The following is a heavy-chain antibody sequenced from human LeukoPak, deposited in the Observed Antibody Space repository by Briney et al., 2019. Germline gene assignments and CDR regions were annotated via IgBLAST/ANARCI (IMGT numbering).Heavy chain of an antibody. CDR2: ISYDGSNK. J-gene: IGHJ5*02. CDR1: ALTFSDYS. D-gene: IGHD3-10*01. CDR3: ARDGLAYYYGSGSYYNVNWFDP. Sequence: PGGSLRLSCAASALTFSDYSMNWVRQAPGKGLEWVAVISYDGSNKYYADSVKGRFTISRDNSKNTLYLQMNSLRAEDTAVYYCARDGLAYYYGSGSYYNVNWFDPWGQGTLVTVSS. V-gene: IGHV3-30*03.